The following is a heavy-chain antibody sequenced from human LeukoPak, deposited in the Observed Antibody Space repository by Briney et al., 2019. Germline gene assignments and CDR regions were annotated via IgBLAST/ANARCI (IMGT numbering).Heavy chain of an antibody. CDR3: ARGFPIGAYFYYMDD. Sequence: PSETLSLTCAVYGGSFSDYYWTWIRQPPGKGLGWIGEINHSGGAGYNPSLKGRVTISEDTSKNQFSLKLSSVTAADTAVYYCARGFPIGAYFYYMDDWGKGTTVTVSS. CDR2: INHSGGA. V-gene: IGHV4-34*01. CDR1: GGSFSDYY. D-gene: IGHD2/OR15-2a*01. J-gene: IGHJ6*03.